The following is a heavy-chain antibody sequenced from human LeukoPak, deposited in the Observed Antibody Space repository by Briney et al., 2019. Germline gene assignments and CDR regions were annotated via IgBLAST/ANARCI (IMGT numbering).Heavy chain of an antibody. CDR3: TREGATVDH. D-gene: IGHD5-24*01. CDR2: VHYSEST. CDR1: GVSITSYY. Sequence: SETLSLTCTVSGVSITSYYWSWVRQPPGKGLEWIGYVHYSESTKYNPSLKNRVTISLDTSKNQFSLRLSSVTDAGAALYYCTREGATVDHWGQGTLVSVSS. V-gene: IGHV4-59*01. J-gene: IGHJ4*02.